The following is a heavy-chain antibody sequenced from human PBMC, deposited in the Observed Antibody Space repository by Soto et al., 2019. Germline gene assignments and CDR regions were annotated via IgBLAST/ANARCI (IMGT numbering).Heavy chain of an antibody. CDR2: IYYHGNT. D-gene: IGHD7-27*01. CDR3: TRANWYSEY. CDR1: GGSISNHY. J-gene: IGHJ4*02. Sequence: QVQLQESGPGLVKPSETLSLTCTVSGGSISNHYWSWIRQPPGKGLEWIGYIYYHGNTNYNPPRMSRVTVSVDTSKNQLSLQLSPVTAADTAVYYYTRANWYSEYWGQGTLVTVS. V-gene: IGHV4-59*11.